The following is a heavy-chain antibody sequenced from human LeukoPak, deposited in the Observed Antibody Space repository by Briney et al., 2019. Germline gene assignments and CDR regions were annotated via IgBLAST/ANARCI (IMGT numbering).Heavy chain of an antibody. CDR3: ARSRTAAGSFVY. V-gene: IGHV1-18*01. D-gene: IGHD6-13*01. J-gene: IGHJ4*02. CDR2: ISAYNGNT. Sequence: ASVKVSCKASGYTFTCYGISWVRQAPGQGLEWMGWISAYNGNTNYAQKLQGRVTMTTDTSTSTAYMELRSLRSDDTAVYYCARSRTAAGSFVYWGQGTLVTVSS. CDR1: GYTFTCYG.